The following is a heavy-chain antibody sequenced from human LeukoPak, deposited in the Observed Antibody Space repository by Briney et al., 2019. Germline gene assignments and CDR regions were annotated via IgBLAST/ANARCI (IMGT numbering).Heavy chain of an antibody. CDR1: GYSFTSYW. CDR3: ARPPFLRSPDY. Sequence: GGSLQISCKGSGYSFTSYWIGWVRQMPGKGLEWMGIIYPGDSDTRYSPSFQGQVTISADKSISTAYLQWSSLKASDTAMYYCARPPFLRSPDYWGQGTLVTVSS. J-gene: IGHJ4*02. CDR2: IYPGDSDT. D-gene: IGHD3-3*01. V-gene: IGHV5-51*01.